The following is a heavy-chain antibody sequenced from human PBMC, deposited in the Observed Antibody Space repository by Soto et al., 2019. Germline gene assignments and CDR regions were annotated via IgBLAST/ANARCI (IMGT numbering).Heavy chain of an antibody. CDR1: GGTFSSYA. V-gene: IGHV1-69*13. J-gene: IGHJ6*02. CDR3: ARALRQNYYYYGMDV. CDR2: IIPIFGTA. Sequence: SVKVSCKASGGTFSSYAISWVRQAPGQGLEGVGGIIPIFGTANYAQKFQRRVTSTADESTSTAYMELSSLRSEDTAVYYCARALRQNYYYYGMDVWGQGTTVTVSS.